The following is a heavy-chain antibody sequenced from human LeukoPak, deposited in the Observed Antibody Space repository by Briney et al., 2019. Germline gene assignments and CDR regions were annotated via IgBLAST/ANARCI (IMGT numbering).Heavy chain of an antibody. CDR1: GFTFTSYS. V-gene: IGHV3-23*01. CDR3: AKGGKWGVTPFDY. CDR2: ISGGGGST. J-gene: IGHJ4*02. Sequence: GGSLRLSCAASGFTFTSYSMNWVRQAPGKGLEWVSTISGGGGSTYYADSVKGQFTISRDNSKNTLYLQVNSLRAEDTAVYYCAKGGKWGVTPFDYWGQGTLVTVSS. D-gene: IGHD1-26*01.